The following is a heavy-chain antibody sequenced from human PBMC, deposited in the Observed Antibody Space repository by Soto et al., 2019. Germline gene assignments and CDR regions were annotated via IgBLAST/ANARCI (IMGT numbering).Heavy chain of an antibody. CDR2: IGDSGDST. CDR1: GFTFSNYV. V-gene: IGHV3-23*01. J-gene: IGHJ4*02. Sequence: EVQLLESGGGLVQPGGSLRLSCAASGFTFSNYVMNWVRQAPGKGLEWVSAIGDSGDSTYYADSVKGRFTISRDNSKNTLYLQMNSLRAEDTAVYYCAKDGQGSGWETDYWGQGTLVTVSS. CDR3: AKDGQGSGWETDY. D-gene: IGHD6-19*01.